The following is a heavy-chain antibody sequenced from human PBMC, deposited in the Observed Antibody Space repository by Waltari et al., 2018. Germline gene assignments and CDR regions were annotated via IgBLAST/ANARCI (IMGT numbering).Heavy chain of an antibody. CDR1: GGSISSYY. CDR3: ARDAWEAMVPYYYSYMDV. J-gene: IGHJ6*03. V-gene: IGHV4-4*07. Sequence: QMQLQESGPGLVKPSETLSLTCTVAGGSISSYYWSWIRQPAGKGLEWIGRIHTSGSINSNPSLKSRVTMSVDTSKNQLSLKLSSVTAADTAVYYCARDAWEAMVPYYYSYMDVWGKGTTVTISS. D-gene: IGHD5-18*01. CDR2: IHTSGSI.